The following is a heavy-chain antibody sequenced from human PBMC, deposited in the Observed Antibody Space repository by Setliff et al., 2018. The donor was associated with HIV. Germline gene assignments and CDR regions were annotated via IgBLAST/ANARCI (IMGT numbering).Heavy chain of an antibody. J-gene: IGHJ3*01. CDR1: GGSFSTYY. Sequence: SETLSLTCTVSGGSFSTYYWSWIRQPAGEGPEYIGRVHSTGTTIYNPSLKSRVTMSVDASKNQLSLKLRSVTAADAAVYYCARARITMIGGRLEPYAFDRWGQGTKVTVSS. CDR2: VHSTGTT. D-gene: IGHD3-10*01. V-gene: IGHV4-4*07. CDR3: ARARITMIGGRLEPYAFDR.